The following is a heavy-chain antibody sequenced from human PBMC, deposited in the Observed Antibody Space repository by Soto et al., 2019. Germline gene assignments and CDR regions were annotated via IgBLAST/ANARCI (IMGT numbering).Heavy chain of an antibody. J-gene: IGHJ5*02. CDR2: IYSGGST. CDR3: ARDLGYYYGSGSYGTSDNCFDP. D-gene: IGHD3-10*01. Sequence: GGSLRLSCAASGFTVSSNYMSWVRQAPGKGLEWVSVIYSGGSTYYADSVKGRFTISRDNSKNTLYLQMNSLRAEDTAVYYCARDLGYYYGSGSYGTSDNCFDPWGQGTLVTVSS. V-gene: IGHV3-53*01. CDR1: GFTVSSNY.